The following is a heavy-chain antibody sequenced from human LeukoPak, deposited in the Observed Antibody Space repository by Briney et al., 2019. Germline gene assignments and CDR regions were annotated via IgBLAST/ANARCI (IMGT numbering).Heavy chain of an antibody. V-gene: IGHV1-2*02. D-gene: IGHD6-13*01. Sequence: ASVKVSCKASGYTFTGYYMHWVRQAPGQGLEWMGWINPNSGGTNYAQKFQGRVTMTRDTSISTAYMELSRLRSDDTAVYYCARDPGIAAAGTDYYYYMDVWGKGTTVTVSS. CDR2: INPNSGGT. CDR1: GYTFTGYY. J-gene: IGHJ6*03. CDR3: ARDPGIAAAGTDYYYYMDV.